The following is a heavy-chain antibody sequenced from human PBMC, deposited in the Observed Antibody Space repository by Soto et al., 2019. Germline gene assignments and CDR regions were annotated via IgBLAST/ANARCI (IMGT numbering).Heavy chain of an antibody. D-gene: IGHD3-10*01. V-gene: IGHV1-3*01. Sequence: ASVKVSCKASGYTFTTYGISWVRQAPGQRLEWMGWINAGNGNTKYSQKFQGRVTITRDTSASTAYMELSSLRSEDTAVYYCARDGVLLWFGELSLWFDPWGQGTLVTVSS. CDR3: ARDGVLLWFGELSLWFDP. J-gene: IGHJ5*02. CDR1: GYTFTTYG. CDR2: INAGNGNT.